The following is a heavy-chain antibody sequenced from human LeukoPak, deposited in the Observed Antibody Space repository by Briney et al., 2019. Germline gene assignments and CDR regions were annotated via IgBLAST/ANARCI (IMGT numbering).Heavy chain of an antibody. J-gene: IGHJ3*01. D-gene: IGHD6-13*01. CDR1: GFTFGDYA. Sequence: GGSLRLSCTASGFTFGDYAMSWVHQAPGKGLEWVADIRQDGSDKYYVDSVKGRFIISRDNAKKSVSLHMNNLRVKDTAVYYCVVYKYILSWSAFDFWGRGTMVTVSS. CDR2: IRQDGSDK. CDR3: VVYKYILSWSAFDF. V-gene: IGHV3-7*01.